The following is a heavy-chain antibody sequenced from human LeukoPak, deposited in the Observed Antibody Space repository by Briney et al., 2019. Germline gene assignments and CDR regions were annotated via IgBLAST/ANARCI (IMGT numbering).Heavy chain of an antibody. CDR2: ISNTGIT. V-gene: IGHV4-4*07. CDR1: GASMSSFY. D-gene: IGHD1-14*01. Sequence: SETLSLTCTVSGASMSSFYWSWFRQTGVKGLEWIGNISNTGITNYNPSLKSRLIMSVDTSKSQFSLILTSVTAADTAVYYCAKGRKGGRGDAYHVWGQGTRVTVSS. CDR3: AKGRKGGRGDAYHV. J-gene: IGHJ3*01.